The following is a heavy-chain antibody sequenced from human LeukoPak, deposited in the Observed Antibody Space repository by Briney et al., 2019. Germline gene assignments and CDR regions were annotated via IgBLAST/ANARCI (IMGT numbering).Heavy chain of an antibody. V-gene: IGHV3-30-3*01. Sequence: GGSLRLSCAASGFTFSSYAMHWVRQAPGKGLEWVAVISYDGSNKYYADSVKGRFTISRDNSKNTLYLQMNSLRAEDTAVYYCASLSLAHTVVGGGHDYWGQGTLVTVSS. J-gene: IGHJ4*02. CDR3: ASLSLAHTVVGGGHDY. CDR2: ISYDGSNK. CDR1: GFTFSSYA. D-gene: IGHD4-23*01.